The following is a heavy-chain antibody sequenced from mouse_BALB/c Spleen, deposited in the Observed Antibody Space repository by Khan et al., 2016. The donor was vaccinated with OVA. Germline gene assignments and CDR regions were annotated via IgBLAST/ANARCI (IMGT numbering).Heavy chain of an antibody. Sequence: QVQLKESGAELVRPGASVKLSCKTSGYIFTSYWIHWVKQRAGQGLEWIARIYPGTGSTYYNEKLKGKATLNADKSCGTAYMQLSSLKSEESAVFFCAGAGPDGAWFVYWRQGTLVTVSA. D-gene: IGHD1-2*01. J-gene: IGHJ3*01. CDR1: GYIFTSYW. V-gene: IGHV1-76*01. CDR3: AGAGPDGAWFVY. CDR2: IYPGTGST.